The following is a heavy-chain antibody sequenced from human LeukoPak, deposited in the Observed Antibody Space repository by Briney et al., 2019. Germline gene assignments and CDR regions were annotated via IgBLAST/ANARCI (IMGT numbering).Heavy chain of an antibody. CDR1: GFTFSNYG. J-gene: IGHJ4*02. Sequence: GGSLRLSCAASGFTFSNYGMHWGRQAPGKGLEWVAVIWYDGSNKYYADSVKGRFTISRDNSKDTVYLQMNSLRAADTAVYYCARDLGESYFDYWGQGTLVTVSS. CDR3: ARDLGESYFDY. V-gene: IGHV3-33*01. CDR2: IWYDGSNK.